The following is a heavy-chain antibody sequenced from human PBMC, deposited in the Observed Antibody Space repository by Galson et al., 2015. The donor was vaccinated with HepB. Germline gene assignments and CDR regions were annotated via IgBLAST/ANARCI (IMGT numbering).Heavy chain of an antibody. CDR1: GFTFSSYS. CDR2: ISSSSSYI. J-gene: IGHJ4*02. Sequence: SLRLSCAASGFTFSSYSMNWVRQAPGKGLEWVSSISSSSSYIYYADSVKGRFTIPRDNAKNSLYLQMNSLRAEDTAVYYCAREDSYSYGFRLWGQGTLVTVSS. D-gene: IGHD5-18*01. CDR3: AREDSYSYGFRL. V-gene: IGHV3-21*01.